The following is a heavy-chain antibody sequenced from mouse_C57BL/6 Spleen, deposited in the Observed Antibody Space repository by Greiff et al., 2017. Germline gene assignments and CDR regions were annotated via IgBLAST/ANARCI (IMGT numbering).Heavy chain of an antibody. D-gene: IGHD3-2*02. CDR2: IYPGDGDT. CDR1: GYAFSSSW. V-gene: IGHV1-82*01. J-gene: IGHJ4*01. CDR3: ASQTAQAYYAMDY. Sequence: VQLQQSGPELVKPGASVKISCKASGYAFSSSWMNWVKQRPGTGLEWIGRIYPGDGDTNYNGKFKGKATLTADKSSSTAYMQLSSLTSEDSAVYFCASQTAQAYYAMDYWGQGTSVTVSS.